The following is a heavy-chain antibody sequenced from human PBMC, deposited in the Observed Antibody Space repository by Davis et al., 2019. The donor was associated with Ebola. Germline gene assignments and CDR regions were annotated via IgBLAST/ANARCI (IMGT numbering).Heavy chain of an antibody. CDR3: AEDMIEEGLRSPHPDFQH. Sequence: WGSLRLSCAASGFTFSTYSMSLVRQAPGKALEWVSSISSDSDYIYYADSAKGRFTISRDNAKNSLFLQMNSLRADETAIYYCAEDMIEEGLRSPHPDFQHWGQGTLVIVSS. CDR2: ISSDSDYI. V-gene: IGHV3-21*04. CDR1: GFTFSTYS. D-gene: IGHD3-22*01. J-gene: IGHJ1*01.